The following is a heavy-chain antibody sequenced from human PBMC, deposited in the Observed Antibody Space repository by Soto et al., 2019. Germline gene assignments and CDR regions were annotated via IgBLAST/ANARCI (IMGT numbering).Heavy chain of an antibody. CDR1: GGSISSGGYS. CDR3: ARLRYSYGRYYAMDV. V-gene: IGHV4-30-2*01. D-gene: IGHD1-26*01. J-gene: IGHJ6*02. CDR2: IYHSGST. Sequence: SETLSLTCAVSGGSISSGGYSWSWIRQPPGKGLEWIGYIYHSGSTYYNPSLKSRVTISVDRSKNQFSLKLSSVTAADTAVYYCARLRYSYGRYYAMDVWGQGTTVTVSS.